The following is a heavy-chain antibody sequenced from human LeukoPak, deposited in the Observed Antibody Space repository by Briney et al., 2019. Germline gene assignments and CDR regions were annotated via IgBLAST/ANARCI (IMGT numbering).Heavy chain of an antibody. D-gene: IGHD6-19*01. CDR2: IYHSGST. CDR3: ARPDSVAGAFDY. Sequence: SETLSLTCAVSGYSISSGYYWGWIRQPPGKGLEWIGSIYHSGSTYYNPSLKSRVTISVDTSKNQFSLKLSSVTAADTAVYYCARPDSVAGAFDYWGQGTLVTDSS. V-gene: IGHV4-38-2*01. CDR1: GYSISSGYY. J-gene: IGHJ4*02.